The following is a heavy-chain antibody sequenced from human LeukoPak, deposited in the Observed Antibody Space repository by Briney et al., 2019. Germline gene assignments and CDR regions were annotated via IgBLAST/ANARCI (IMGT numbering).Heavy chain of an antibody. D-gene: IGHD3-3*01. CDR1: GYTFTGYY. CDR3: ARDIGDYDFWSGYLSWFDH. Sequence: ASVKVSCKASGYTFTGYYMHWVRQAPGQGLEWMGWINPNSGGTNYAQKFQGRVTMTRDTSISTACMELSRLRSDDTAVYYCARDIGDYDFWSGYLSWFDHWGQGTLVTVSS. J-gene: IGHJ5*02. V-gene: IGHV1-2*02. CDR2: INPNSGGT.